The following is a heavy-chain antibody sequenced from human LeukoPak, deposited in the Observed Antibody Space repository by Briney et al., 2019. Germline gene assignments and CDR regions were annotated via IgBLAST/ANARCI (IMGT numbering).Heavy chain of an antibody. J-gene: IGHJ6*02. CDR1: GYTFTSYA. CDR2: INAGNGNT. Sequence: ASVKVSCKASGYTFTSYAMHWVRQAPGQRLEWMGWINAGNGNTKYSQKFQGRVTITRDTSASTAYMELSSLRSEDTAVYYCAREYSGSYSMDVWGQGTTVTVSS. D-gene: IGHD1-26*01. V-gene: IGHV1-3*01. CDR3: AREYSGSYSMDV.